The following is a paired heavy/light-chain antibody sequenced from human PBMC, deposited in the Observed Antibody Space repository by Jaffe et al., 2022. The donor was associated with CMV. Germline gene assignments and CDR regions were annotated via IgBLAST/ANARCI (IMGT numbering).Light chain of an antibody. J-gene: IGLJ2*01. V-gene: IGLV2-14*03. Sequence: QSALTQPASVSGSPGQSITISCTGTSSDVGGYNYVSWYQQHPGKAPKLMIYDVSNRPSGVSNRFSGSKSGNTASLTISGLQAEDEADYYCSSYTSSPYVVFGGGTKLTVL. CDR2: DVS. CDR1: SSDVGGYNY. CDR3: SSYTSSPYVV.
Heavy chain of an antibody. CDR1: GFTFDDYA. D-gene: IGHD5-12*01. CDR2: ISWNSGSI. V-gene: IGHV3-9*01. Sequence: EVQLVESGGGLVQPGRSLRLSCAASGFTFDDYAMHWVRQAPGKGLEWVSGISWNSGSIGYADSVKGRFTISRDNAKNSLYLQMNSLRAEDTALYYCAKSLGGWLPDNPYGMDVWGQGTTVTVSS. J-gene: IGHJ6*02. CDR3: AKSLGGWLPDNPYGMDV.